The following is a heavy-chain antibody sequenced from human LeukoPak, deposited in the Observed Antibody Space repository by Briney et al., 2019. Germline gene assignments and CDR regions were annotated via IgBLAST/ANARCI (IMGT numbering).Heavy chain of an antibody. CDR3: ARDPSGWYGYFDY. CDR1: GGTFSSYA. Sequence: SVKVSCKASGGTFSSYAISWVRQAPGQGLEWMGRIIPILGIANYAQKFQGRVTITADKSTSTAYMELSSLRSEDTAVYYCARDPSGWYGYFDYWGQGTLVAVSS. J-gene: IGHJ4*02. D-gene: IGHD6-19*01. V-gene: IGHV1-69*04. CDR2: IIPILGIA.